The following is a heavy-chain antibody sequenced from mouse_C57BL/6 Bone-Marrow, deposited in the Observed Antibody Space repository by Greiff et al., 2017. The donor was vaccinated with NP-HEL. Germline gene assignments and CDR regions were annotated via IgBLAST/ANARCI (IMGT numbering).Heavy chain of an antibody. CDR1: GYSFTSYW. D-gene: IGHD3-2*02. CDR2: INPSNGGT. Sequence: VQLQQPGTELVKPGASVKLSCKASGYSFTSYWMPWVKQRPGQGLEWSGNINPSNGGTNYNEKFKSKATLTVDKSSRTAYMQLSSRTSTDSAVYYCVGNSGYAYDYWGQGTTLTVSS. V-gene: IGHV1-53*01. J-gene: IGHJ2*01. CDR3: VGNSGYAYDY.